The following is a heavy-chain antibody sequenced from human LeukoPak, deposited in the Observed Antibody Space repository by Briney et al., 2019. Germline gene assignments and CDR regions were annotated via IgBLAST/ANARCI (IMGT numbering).Heavy chain of an antibody. J-gene: IGHJ4*02. CDR1: GGFISSYY. Sequence: PSETLSLTCTVSGGFISSYYWSWIRQPPGKGLEWIGYIYYSGSTNYNPSLKSRVTISVDTSKNQFSLKLSSETAADTAVYYCAGPIGGWLQETWGQGTLVTVSS. D-gene: IGHD5-24*01. V-gene: IGHV4-59*08. CDR2: IYYSGST. CDR3: AGPIGGWLQET.